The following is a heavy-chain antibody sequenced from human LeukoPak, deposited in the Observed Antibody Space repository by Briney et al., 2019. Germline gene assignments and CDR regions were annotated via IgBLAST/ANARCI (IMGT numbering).Heavy chain of an antibody. CDR2: ISGSGGST. J-gene: IGHJ3*01. Sequence: SGGSLRLSCTASGFNFSGYAMSWVRQAPGKGLEWVSAISGSGGSTYYADSVKGRFTISRDNSKDTLYMQLNSPRAEDTAVYFCAKGLTTVMAFDVWGQGTMVSVSS. V-gene: IGHV3-23*01. D-gene: IGHD4-17*01. CDR3: AKGLTTVMAFDV. CDR1: GFNFSGYA.